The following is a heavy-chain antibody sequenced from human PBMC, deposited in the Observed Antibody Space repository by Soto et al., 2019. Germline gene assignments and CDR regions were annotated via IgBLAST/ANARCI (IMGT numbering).Heavy chain of an antibody. CDR2: IFSNDEK. CDR1: GFSLSNARMG. J-gene: IGHJ3*02. Sequence: QVTLKESGPVLVKPTETLTLTCTVSGFSLSNARMGVSWIRQPPGKALEWLAHIFSNDEKSYSTSLKSRLTIYKDTAKSQVALTMTNMDPVDTATDYCAGMVGAIAFDIWGQGTMVTVSS. D-gene: IGHD1-26*01. CDR3: AGMVGAIAFDI. V-gene: IGHV2-26*01.